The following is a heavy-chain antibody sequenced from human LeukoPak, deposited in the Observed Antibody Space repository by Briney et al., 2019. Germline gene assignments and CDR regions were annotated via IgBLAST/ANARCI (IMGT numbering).Heavy chain of an antibody. V-gene: IGHV4-4*07. CDR2: IFTTGSA. D-gene: IGHD2-2*01. Sequence: SETLSLTCTVSGASINSYYWSWIWQPAGRGLEWIGRIFTTGSANFNPSLKGRANMSIDTSKKQFFLNLKSMTAADTAVYFCARVSTRYYFDSWGPGLLVTVSS. CDR3: ARVSTRYYFDS. J-gene: IGHJ4*02. CDR1: GASINSYY.